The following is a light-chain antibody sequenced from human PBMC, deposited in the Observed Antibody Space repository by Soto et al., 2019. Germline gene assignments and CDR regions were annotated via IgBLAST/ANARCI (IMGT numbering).Light chain of an antibody. J-gene: IGLJ2*01. CDR3: AAGEDSLGGLV. V-gene: IGLV1-44*01. Sequence: QSVLTQPPSASGTPGQRVTISCSGSSSNIGSNTVNWYHQLPGTAPKLLIYSNNQRPSGVPDRFSGSKSGTSASLAISGLRCEEGAVYYWAAGEDSLGGLVFGGGTNLPVL. CDR2: SNN. CDR1: SSNIGSNT.